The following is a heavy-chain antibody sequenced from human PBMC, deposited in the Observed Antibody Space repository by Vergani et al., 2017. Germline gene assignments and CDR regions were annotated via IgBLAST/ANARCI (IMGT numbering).Heavy chain of an antibody. Sequence: EVQLVESGGGLVQPGRSPRLSCTASGFTFGDYAMSWVRQAPGKGLEWVSTISGSGGSTYYADSVKGRFTISRDNSKNTLYLQMNSLRAEDTAVYYCASPYYGSGTYYKGGDYFDYWGQGTLVTVSS. CDR1: GFTFGDYA. V-gene: IGHV3-23*04. D-gene: IGHD3-10*01. CDR2: ISGSGGST. CDR3: ASPYYGSGTYYKGGDYFDY. J-gene: IGHJ4*02.